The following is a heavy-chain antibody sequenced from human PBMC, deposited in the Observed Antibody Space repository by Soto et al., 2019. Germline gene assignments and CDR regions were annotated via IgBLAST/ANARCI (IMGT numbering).Heavy chain of an antibody. CDR3: ARRGGSSRYYYYGMDV. D-gene: IGHD1-26*01. J-gene: IGHJ6*02. CDR2: IYYIGST. CDR1: GGSISSSSYY. Sequence: SETLSLTCTVSGGSISSSSYYWGWILQPPGKGLEWIGSIYYIGSTYYNPSLKSRVTISVDTSKNQFSLKLSSVTAADTAVYYCARRGGSSRYYYYGMDVWGQGTTVTVSS. V-gene: IGHV4-39*01.